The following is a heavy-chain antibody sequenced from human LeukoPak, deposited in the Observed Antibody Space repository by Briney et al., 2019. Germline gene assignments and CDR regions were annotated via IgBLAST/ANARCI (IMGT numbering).Heavy chain of an antibody. D-gene: IGHD5-18*01. J-gene: IGHJ4*02. Sequence: GGSLRLSCAASGFTFINYSFNWVRQAPGKGLEWVGRIKSKTDGETTDYAAPVKGRFTISRDDSKNTLYLQMNSLKTEDTALYYCTTAPSGYAYMNGWHLDYWGQGALVTVSS. CDR2: IKSKTDGETT. CDR3: TTAPSGYAYMNGWHLDY. CDR1: GFTFINYS. V-gene: IGHV3-15*01.